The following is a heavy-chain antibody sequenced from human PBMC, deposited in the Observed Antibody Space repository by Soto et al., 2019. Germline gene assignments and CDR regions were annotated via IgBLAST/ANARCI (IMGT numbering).Heavy chain of an antibody. Sequence: QVQLQESGPGLVRPSQTLSLTCTVSGDSISSADYYWSWIRQTPGKGLEWIGHIFYSGTTYYNPSLKSRLTISVDTSKNHFALRLTSVTAADTAVYYCARDLWVEPELYYYGMDDWGQGTTVTVSS. D-gene: IGHD1-1*01. CDR2: IFYSGTT. J-gene: IGHJ6*01. V-gene: IGHV4-30-4*01. CDR1: GDSISSADYY. CDR3: ARDLWVEPELYYYGMDD.